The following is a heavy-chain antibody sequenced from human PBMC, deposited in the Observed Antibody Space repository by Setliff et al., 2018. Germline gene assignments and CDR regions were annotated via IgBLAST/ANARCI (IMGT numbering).Heavy chain of an antibody. CDR1: GYNFPGYY. J-gene: IGHJ4*02. V-gene: IGHV1-2*02. D-gene: IGHD1-20*01. Sequence: GASLKVSCKASGYNFPGYYLHWVRQAPGQGLEWMGWISPHTGNTQYAQNFQGRVTMTRDTSITTAYMELSSLRSNDTALYYCARRAFIETITGYCFDLWGQGTQVTVSS. CDR3: ARRAFIETITGYCFDL. CDR2: ISPHTGNT.